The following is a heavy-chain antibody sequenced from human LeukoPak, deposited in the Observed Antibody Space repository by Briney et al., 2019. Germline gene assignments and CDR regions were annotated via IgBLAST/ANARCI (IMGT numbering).Heavy chain of an antibody. CDR2: IYYSGST. Sequence: ASETLSLTCTVSGGSISSSSYYWGWIRQPPGKGLEWIGSIYYSGSTYYNPSLKSRVTISVDTSKNQFSLKLSSVTAADTAVYYCARDRGGLLAYWGQGTPVTVSS. J-gene: IGHJ4*02. D-gene: IGHD2-8*02. CDR1: GGSISSSSYY. CDR3: ARDRGGLLAY. V-gene: IGHV4-39*07.